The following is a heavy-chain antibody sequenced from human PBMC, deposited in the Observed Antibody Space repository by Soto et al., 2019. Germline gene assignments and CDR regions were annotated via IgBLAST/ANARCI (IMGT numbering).Heavy chain of an antibody. CDR2: IYHSGAT. CDR3: SRGDY. J-gene: IGHJ4*02. Sequence: QVQLQESGPRLVRPSQTLSLTCTVSGESIDTAGYYWTWIRQRPGRGLEWLGFIYHSGATYYKSSLKRPLSTSRDRSQNQFSRKLTSVTAADTAVYFCSRGDYWGQGMLVTVSS. CDR1: GESIDTAGYY. V-gene: IGHV4-31*01.